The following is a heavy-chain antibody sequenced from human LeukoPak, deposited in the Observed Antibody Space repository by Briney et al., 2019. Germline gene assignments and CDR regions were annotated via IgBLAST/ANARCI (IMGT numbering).Heavy chain of an antibody. V-gene: IGHV4-59*01. CDR2: IYYSGST. D-gene: IGHD1-26*01. CDR1: GGSISSYY. J-gene: IGHJ5*02. CDR3: ARAAPGIVGATGGNWFDP. Sequence: PSETLSLTCTVSGGSISSYYWSWIRQPPGKGLEWIGYIYYSGSTNYNPSLKSRVTISVDTSKNQFSLRLSSVTAADTAVYYCARAAPGIVGATGGNWFDPWGQGTLVTVSS.